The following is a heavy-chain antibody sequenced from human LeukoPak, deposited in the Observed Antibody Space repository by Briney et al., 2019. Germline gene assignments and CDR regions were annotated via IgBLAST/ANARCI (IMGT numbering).Heavy chain of an antibody. D-gene: IGHD3-10*01. Sequence: GGSLRLSCAASGFSFNTYWMSWVRQAPGKGLEWVANIKQDGSEKFYVDSVKGRFTISRDNSNNTLYLQMGSLRPEDMAVYYCARGPGSGSSLYYYYGMDVWGQGTTVTVSS. CDR1: GFSFNTYW. CDR2: IKQDGSEK. V-gene: IGHV3-7*04. J-gene: IGHJ6*02. CDR3: ARGPGSGSSLYYYYGMDV.